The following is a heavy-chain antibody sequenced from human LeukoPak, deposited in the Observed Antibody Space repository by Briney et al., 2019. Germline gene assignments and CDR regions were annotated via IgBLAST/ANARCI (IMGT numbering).Heavy chain of an antibody. J-gene: IGHJ4*02. Sequence: ASVKVSCKASGYTFTSYDINWVRQATGQGLEWMGWMNPNSGNTGYAQKFQGRVTMTRNTSISTAYMELSSLRSDDTAVYYCARDRGLGYCSGGSCYGHDYWGQGTLVTVSS. D-gene: IGHD2-15*01. CDR3: ARDRGLGYCSGGSCYGHDY. CDR1: GYTFTSYD. CDR2: MNPNSGNT. V-gene: IGHV1-8*01.